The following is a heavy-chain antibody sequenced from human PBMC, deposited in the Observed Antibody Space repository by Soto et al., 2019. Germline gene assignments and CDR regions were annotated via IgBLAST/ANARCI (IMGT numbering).Heavy chain of an antibody. CDR3: ARGIAARLNYYYYYMDV. D-gene: IGHD6-6*01. Sequence: ASVKVSCKASGYTFTSYDINWVRQATGQGLEWMGWMNPNSGNTGYAQKFQGRVTMTRNTSISTAYMELSSLRSEDTAVYYCARGIAARLNYYYYYMDVWGKGTTVTAP. CDR1: GYTFTSYD. J-gene: IGHJ6*03. CDR2: MNPNSGNT. V-gene: IGHV1-8*01.